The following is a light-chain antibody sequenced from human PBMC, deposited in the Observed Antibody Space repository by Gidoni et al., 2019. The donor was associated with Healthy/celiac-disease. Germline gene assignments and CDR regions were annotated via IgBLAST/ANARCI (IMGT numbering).Light chain of an antibody. Sequence: EIVLTQSPGTLSLSPGERATLSCRASQSVSSSYLAWYQQKPGQAPRLLIYAASSRATGIPDRFSGSGSGTDFTLTISRLEPEDFAVYYCQQYGSSLPWTFXQXTKVEIK. J-gene: IGKJ1*01. CDR1: QSVSSSY. V-gene: IGKV3-20*01. CDR2: AAS. CDR3: QQYGSSLPWT.